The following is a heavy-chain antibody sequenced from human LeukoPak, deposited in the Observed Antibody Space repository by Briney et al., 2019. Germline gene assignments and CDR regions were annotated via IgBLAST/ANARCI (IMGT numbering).Heavy chain of an antibody. Sequence: GGSLRLSCAASGFTFDDYGMSWVRQAPGKGLEWVSGINWNSGSTGYADSVKGRFSISRDNAQNSLYLQIDSLRAEDTALYYCARRITMIVVAGGPKYYFDYWGQGTLVTVSS. CDR3: ARRITMIVVAGGPKYYFDY. CDR2: INWNSGST. J-gene: IGHJ4*02. CDR1: GFTFDDYG. V-gene: IGHV3-20*04. D-gene: IGHD3-22*01.